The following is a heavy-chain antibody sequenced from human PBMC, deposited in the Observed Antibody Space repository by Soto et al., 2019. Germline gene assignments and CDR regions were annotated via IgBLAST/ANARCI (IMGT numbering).Heavy chain of an antibody. D-gene: IGHD3-10*01. Sequence: SETLSLTCAVSGGSISSGGYSWSWIRQPPGKGLEWIGYIYHSGSTYYNPSLKSRVTISVDRSKNQFSLKLSSVTAADTAVYYCARVWFGPYYYYGMDVWGQGTTVT. J-gene: IGHJ6*02. CDR1: GGSISSGGYS. V-gene: IGHV4-30-2*01. CDR2: IYHSGST. CDR3: ARVWFGPYYYYGMDV.